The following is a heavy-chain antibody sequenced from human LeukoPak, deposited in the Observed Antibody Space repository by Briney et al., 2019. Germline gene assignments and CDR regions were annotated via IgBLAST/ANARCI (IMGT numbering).Heavy chain of an antibody. V-gene: IGHV1-69*01. J-gene: IGHJ4*02. CDR1: GGTFSSYA. CDR2: IIPIFGTA. Sequence: SVKVSCKASGGTFSSYAISWVRQAPGQGLEWMGGIIPIFGTANYAQKFQGRVTITADESTSTAHMELSSLRSEDTAVYYCARDLIVGSSRAATFDYWGQGTLVIVSS. D-gene: IGHD1-26*01. CDR3: ARDLIVGSSRAATFDY.